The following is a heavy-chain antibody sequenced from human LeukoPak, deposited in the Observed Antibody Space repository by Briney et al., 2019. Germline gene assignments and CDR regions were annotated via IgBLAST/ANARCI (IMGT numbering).Heavy chain of an antibody. CDR2: ISSSGSTI. J-gene: IGHJ4*02. CDR3: ARDALYEGVDY. D-gene: IGHD3-3*01. CDR1: GFTFSSYE. V-gene: IGHV3-48*03. Sequence: GGSLRLSCAASGFTFSSYEMNWVRQAPGKGLEWVSYISSSGSTIYYADSVKGRFTISRDNAKNSLYLQMNSLRAEDTAVYYCARDALYEGVDYWGRGTLVTVSS.